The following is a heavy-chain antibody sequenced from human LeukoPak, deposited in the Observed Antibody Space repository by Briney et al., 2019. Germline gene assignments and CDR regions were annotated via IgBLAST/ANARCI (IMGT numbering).Heavy chain of an antibody. Sequence: GGSLRLSCAASGFTFSNNAMHWVRQAPGKGLERVALISYDGSNKHYADSVKGRFTISRDNSRNTLYLQMNSLRTEDTAVYYCARGYNGLRFLEWLLKELDYWGQGALVTVSS. D-gene: IGHD3-3*01. CDR2: ISYDGSNK. V-gene: IGHV3-30*03. CDR1: GFTFSNNA. CDR3: ARGYNGLRFLEWLLKELDY. J-gene: IGHJ4*02.